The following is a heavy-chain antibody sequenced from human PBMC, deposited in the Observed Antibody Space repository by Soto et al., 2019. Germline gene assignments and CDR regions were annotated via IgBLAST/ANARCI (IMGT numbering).Heavy chain of an antibody. CDR2: IDPSDSYT. Sequence: SLKISCKGSGYSFTSYWISWVRQMPGKGLEWMGRIDPSDSYTNYSPSFQGHVTISADKSISTAYLQWSSLKASDTAMYYCAKNHYGDYYYYGMAVWGQGTTVPVYS. D-gene: IGHD4-17*01. J-gene: IGHJ6*02. CDR1: GYSFTSYW. V-gene: IGHV5-10-1*01. CDR3: AKNHYGDYYYYGMAV.